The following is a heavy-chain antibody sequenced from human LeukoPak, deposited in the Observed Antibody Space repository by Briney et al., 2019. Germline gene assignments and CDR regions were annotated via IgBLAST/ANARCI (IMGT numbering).Heavy chain of an antibody. V-gene: IGHV5-51*01. Sequence: GESLKISCRGSGYGFYGHWIAWVRQMPGKGPEWVGIICPGDSNTIYSPSLQGQVAISADKSISTAYLQWTSLQASDTAIYYCARHGLTWIRGDLSFDYWGQGTLVTVSS. CDR2: ICPGDSNT. J-gene: IGHJ4*02. CDR1: GYGFYGHW. CDR3: ARHGLTWIRGDLSFDY. D-gene: IGHD3-10*01.